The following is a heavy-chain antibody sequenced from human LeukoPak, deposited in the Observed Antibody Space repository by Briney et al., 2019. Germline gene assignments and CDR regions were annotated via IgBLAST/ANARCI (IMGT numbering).Heavy chain of an antibody. V-gene: IGHV3-30*04. CDR1: GFTFSSYA. CDR3: AREKSVLLWFGENLGFDP. CDR2: ISYDGSNK. Sequence: GRSLRLSCAASGFTFSSYAMHWVRQAPGKGLEWVAVISYDGSNKYYADSMKGRFTISRDNSKNTLYLQMNSLRAEDTAVYYCAREKSVLLWFGENLGFDPWGQGTLVTVSS. J-gene: IGHJ5*02. D-gene: IGHD3-10*01.